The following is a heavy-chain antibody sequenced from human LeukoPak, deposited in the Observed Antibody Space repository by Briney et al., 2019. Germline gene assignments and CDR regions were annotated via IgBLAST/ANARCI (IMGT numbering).Heavy chain of an antibody. CDR2: INTDTGNP. J-gene: IGHJ4*02. D-gene: IGHD2-2*01. V-gene: IGHV7-4-1*02. CDR1: RYTFNEYA. Sequence: PLASVKVSCKASRYTFNEYAMIWVRQAPEQGLEWMGWINTDTGNPTYAQGFTGRFVFSLDTSVSTAYLQISSLEAEDTAVYYCARGWRYCDSTTCYGMYYVDYWGQGTLVTVSS. CDR3: ARGWRYCDSTTCYGMYYVDY.